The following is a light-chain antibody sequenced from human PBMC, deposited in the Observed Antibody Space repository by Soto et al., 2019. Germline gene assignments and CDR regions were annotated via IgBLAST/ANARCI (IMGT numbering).Light chain of an antibody. CDR1: QSVSGY. Sequence: EIVLTQSPATLSLSPGNRATISCRASQSVSGYLAWYQQKPGQAPKLLIYDASNRANGIPARFSGSGSGPDFTLPITSLVPEDLAVYYCQQRSTWQPTFGGETKVEI. CDR2: DAS. J-gene: IGKJ4*01. V-gene: IGKV3-11*01. CDR3: QQRSTWQPT.